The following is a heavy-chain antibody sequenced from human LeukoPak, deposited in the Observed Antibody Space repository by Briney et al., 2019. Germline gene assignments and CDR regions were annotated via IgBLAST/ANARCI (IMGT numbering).Heavy chain of an antibody. V-gene: IGHV1-18*01. CDR2: ISAYNGNT. CDR3: ARTGITMVRGGYYYGMDV. CDR1: GYTFTSYG. D-gene: IGHD3-10*01. J-gene: IGHJ6*02. Sequence: ASVKVSCKASGYTFTSYGISWVRQAPGQGLEWMGWISAYNGNTNYAQKLQGRVPMTADTSTSTAYMELRSLRSDDPAVYYCARTGITMVRGGYYYGMDVWGQGTTVTVSS.